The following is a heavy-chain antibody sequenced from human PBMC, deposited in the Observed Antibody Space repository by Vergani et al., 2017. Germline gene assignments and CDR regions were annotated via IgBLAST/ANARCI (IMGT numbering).Heavy chain of an antibody. CDR1: GGSISSGGYY. D-gene: IGHD3-16*01. CDR2: IYYSGST. CDR3: ARGWMRYYDYVWGSAYFDY. V-gene: IGHV4-31*03. Sequence: QVQLQESGPGLVKPSQTLSLTCTVSGGSISSGGYYWSWIRQHPGKGLEWIGYIYYSGSTYYNPSLKSRVTISVDTSKNQFSLKLSSVTAADTAVYYCARGWMRYYDYVWGSAYFDYWGQGTLVTVSS. J-gene: IGHJ4*02.